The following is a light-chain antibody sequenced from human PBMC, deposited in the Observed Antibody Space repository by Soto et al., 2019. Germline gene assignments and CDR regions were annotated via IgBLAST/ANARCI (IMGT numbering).Light chain of an antibody. CDR1: QGIRSY. V-gene: IGKV1-39*01. CDR2: AAS. CDR3: QQSFSKSMYT. Sequence: DVQLTQSPSFLSASVGGRVTITCRASQGIRSYLVLYQQKPGKAPKLLMYAASTLQSGVPSRFSGSGSGTDFTLPISSLQTEDFATYYCQQSFSKSMYTFGQGTKVDI. J-gene: IGKJ2*01.